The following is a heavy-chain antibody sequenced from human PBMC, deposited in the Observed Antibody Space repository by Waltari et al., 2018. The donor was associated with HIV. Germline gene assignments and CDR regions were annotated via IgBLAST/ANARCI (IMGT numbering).Heavy chain of an antibody. J-gene: IGHJ2*01. D-gene: IGHD6-13*01. CDR2: IYYSGST. CDR3: ARDPRIAAADPYWYFDL. Sequence: QVQLQESGPGLVKPSQTLSLTCTVSGGSISSGDYYWSWIRQPPGKGLEWIGYIYYSGSTYYKPSLNSRVTRSVDASKNQFSLKLSSVTAADTAVYYCARDPRIAAADPYWYFDLWGRGTLVTVSS. V-gene: IGHV4-30-4*01. CDR1: GGSISSGDYY.